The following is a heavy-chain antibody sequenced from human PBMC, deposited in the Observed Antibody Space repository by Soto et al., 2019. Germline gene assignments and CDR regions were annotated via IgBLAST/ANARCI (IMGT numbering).Heavy chain of an antibody. J-gene: IGHJ6*02. D-gene: IGHD5-12*01. V-gene: IGHV1-2*04. CDR3: ARVQTVAKIWYGMDV. Sequence: ASVKVSCKASGYTFTGYYMHWVRQAPGQGLEWMGWINPNSGGTNYAQKFQGWVTMTRDTSISTAYMELSRLRSDDTAVYYCARVQTVAKIWYGMDVWGQGTTVTVSS. CDR2: INPNSGGT. CDR1: GYTFTGYY.